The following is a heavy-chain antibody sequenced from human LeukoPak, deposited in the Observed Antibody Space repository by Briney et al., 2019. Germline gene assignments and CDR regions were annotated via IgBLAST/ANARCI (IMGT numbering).Heavy chain of an antibody. CDR2: ISSSSSYI. V-gene: IGHV3-21*01. Sequence: PGGSLRLSCAASGFTFSSYSMNWVRQAPGKGLEWVSSISSSSSYIYYADSVKGRFTISRDNAKNSLYLQMNSLRAEDTAVYYCARGGSHDYSSDYWGQGTLVTVSS. CDR1: GFTFSSYS. CDR3: ARGGSHDYSSDY. J-gene: IGHJ4*02. D-gene: IGHD4-11*01.